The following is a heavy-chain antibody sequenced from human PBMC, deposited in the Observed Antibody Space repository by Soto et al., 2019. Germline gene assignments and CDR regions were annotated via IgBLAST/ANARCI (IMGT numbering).Heavy chain of an antibody. CDR2: ISSSSSTI. J-gene: IGHJ3*02. CDR1: GFTFSSYS. CDR3: ARDRSFGGQWLDDSADAFDI. Sequence: GGSLRLSCAASGFTFSSYSMNWVRQAPGKGLEWVSYISSSSSTIYYADSVKGRFTISRDNAKNSLYLQMNSLRDEDTAVYYCARDRSFGGQWLDDSADAFDIWGQGTMVTVSS. V-gene: IGHV3-48*02. D-gene: IGHD6-19*01.